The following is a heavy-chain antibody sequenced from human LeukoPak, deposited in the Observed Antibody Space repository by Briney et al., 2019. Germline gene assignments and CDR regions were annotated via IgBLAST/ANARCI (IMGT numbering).Heavy chain of an antibody. J-gene: IGHJ4*02. CDR3: ARDCSSTSCYSGLDY. CDR1: GFTFSSYA. V-gene: IGHV3-30*04. Sequence: GGSLRLSCAASGFTFSSYAMHWVRQAPGKGLEWVAVISYDGSNKYYADSVKGRFTISRDNSKNTLYLQMNSLRAEDTAVHYCARDCSSTSCYSGLDYWGQGTLVTVSS. CDR2: ISYDGSNK. D-gene: IGHD2-2*01.